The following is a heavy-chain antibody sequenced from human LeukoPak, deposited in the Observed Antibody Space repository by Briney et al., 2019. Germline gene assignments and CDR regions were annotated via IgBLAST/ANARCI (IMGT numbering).Heavy chain of an antibody. CDR1: GDTFTSYA. CDR3: AREDYYDSSGYPEAFDI. J-gene: IGHJ3*02. V-gene: IGHV1-69*05. Sequence: SVKVSCKASGDTFTSYAISWVRQAPGQGLEWMGGIIPIFGTANYAQKLQGRVTITTDASTSTAYMELSSLRSDDTAVYYCAREDYYDSSGYPEAFDIWGQGKMVTVSS. CDR2: IIPIFGTA. D-gene: IGHD3-22*01.